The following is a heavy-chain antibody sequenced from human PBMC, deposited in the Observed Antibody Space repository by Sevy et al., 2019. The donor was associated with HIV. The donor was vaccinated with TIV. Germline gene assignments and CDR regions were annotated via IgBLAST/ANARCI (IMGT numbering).Heavy chain of an antibody. CDR1: GGSFSDYY. CDR2: IIHSGST. V-gene: IGHV4-34*01. CDR3: ARGGGLGMDRPFPFDY. D-gene: IGHD7-27*01. Sequence: SETLSLTCTVYGGSFSDYYWSWIRQPPGKGLEWIGEIIHSGSTSYNPSLKSRVIISLDTSKNQYSLKLSSVTAADTAVYYCARGGGLGMDRPFPFDYWGQGTLVTVSS. J-gene: IGHJ4*02.